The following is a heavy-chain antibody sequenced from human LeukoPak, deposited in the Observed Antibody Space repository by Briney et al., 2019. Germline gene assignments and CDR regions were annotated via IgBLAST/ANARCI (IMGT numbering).Heavy chain of an antibody. CDR3: TTYSSGSCPF. V-gene: IGHV3-15*01. Sequence: GGSLRLSCAASGITLSNACMTWARQAPGKGLEWVGRIYRSRNGEQTGYGDPLKGRFTISRDESNNTLYLQMNSLKTEDTAVYYCTTYSSGSCPFWGQGTLVTVSS. CDR2: IYRSRNGEQT. D-gene: IGHD6-19*01. J-gene: IGHJ4*02. CDR1: GITLSNAC.